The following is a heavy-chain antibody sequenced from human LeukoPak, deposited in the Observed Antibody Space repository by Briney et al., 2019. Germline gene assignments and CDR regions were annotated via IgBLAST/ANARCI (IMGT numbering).Heavy chain of an antibody. J-gene: IGHJ4*02. Sequence: PGRSLRLSCAASGFTFSSYGMHRVRQAPGKGLEWVAVISYDGSNKYYADSVKGRFTISRDNSKNTLYLQMNSLRAEDTAVYYCAKDSEAVAYGYFDYWGQGTLVTVSS. CDR2: ISYDGSNK. CDR1: GFTFSSYG. CDR3: AKDSEAVAYGYFDY. D-gene: IGHD6-19*01. V-gene: IGHV3-30*18.